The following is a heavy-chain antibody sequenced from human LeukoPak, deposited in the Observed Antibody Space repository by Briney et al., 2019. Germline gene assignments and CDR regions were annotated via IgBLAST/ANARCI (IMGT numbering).Heavy chain of an antibody. J-gene: IGHJ4*02. CDR1: GGSISSHF. D-gene: IGHD3-3*01. V-gene: IGHV4-59*08. CDR2: IYYSGST. Sequence: PSETLSFTCTVSGGSISSHFWSWIRQPPGKGLEWIGYIYYSGSTNYNPSLKSRVTISLDTSKNQISLKLTSVTAADTAEYYCARHPVGGLRFLEWLPIKGYWGQGTLVTVSS. CDR3: ARHPVGGLRFLEWLPIKGY.